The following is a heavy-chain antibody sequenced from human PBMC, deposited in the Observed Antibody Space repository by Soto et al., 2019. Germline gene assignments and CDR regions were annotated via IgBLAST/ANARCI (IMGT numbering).Heavy chain of an antibody. D-gene: IGHD1-26*01. Sequence: GGSLRLSCAASGFTFSSYAMSWVRQAPGKGLEWVSAISGSGGSTYYADSVKGRFTISRDNSKNTLYLQMNSLRAEDTAVYYCAKDRGWELLRSYFDYWGQGTLVTVSS. V-gene: IGHV3-23*01. J-gene: IGHJ4*02. CDR1: GFTFSSYA. CDR2: ISGSGGST. CDR3: AKDRGWELLRSYFDY.